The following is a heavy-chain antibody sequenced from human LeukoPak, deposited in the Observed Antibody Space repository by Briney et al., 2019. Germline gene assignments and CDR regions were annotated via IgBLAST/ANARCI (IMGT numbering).Heavy chain of an antibody. V-gene: IGHV4-4*02. CDR2: IYHSGST. CDR3: AGGASQLGLPFDY. D-gene: IGHD6-13*01. Sequence: SETLSLTCAVAGGSISSSNWWSWVRQPPGKGLEWIGEIYHSGSTNYNPSLKSRVTISVDKSKNQFSLKLSSVTAADTAVYYCAGGASQLGLPFDYWGQGTLVTVSS. J-gene: IGHJ4*02. CDR1: GGSISSSNW.